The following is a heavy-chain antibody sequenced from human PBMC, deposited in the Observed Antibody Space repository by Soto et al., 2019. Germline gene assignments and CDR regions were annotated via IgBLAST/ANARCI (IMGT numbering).Heavy chain of an antibody. D-gene: IGHD3-22*01. CDR1: GFSFSNYN. Sequence: PGGSLRLSCVASGFSFSNYNMNWVRQAPGKGLEWVSYITDSSDTVHYADSVRGRFTISRDNAKNTLYLQMNSLRAEDTAVYYCASPSTAVVGWLLAFWGQGTLVTVSS. CDR2: ITDSSDTV. CDR3: ASPSTAVVGWLLAF. V-gene: IGHV3-48*01. J-gene: IGHJ4*02.